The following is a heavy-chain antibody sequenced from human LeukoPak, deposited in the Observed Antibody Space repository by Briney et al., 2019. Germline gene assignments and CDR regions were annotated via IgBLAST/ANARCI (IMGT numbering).Heavy chain of an antibody. J-gene: IGHJ5*02. D-gene: IGHD3-10*01. Sequence: GGSLRLSCAASGFPFSNYAMNWVRLAPGRGLEWVSRISGGGGSTYYADSVKGRFTISRDNSKNTLYLQMNSLRTEDTAIYLCARELVYDSGTDYPSNWFDPWGQGILVTVSS. CDR2: ISGGGGST. CDR1: GFPFSNYA. CDR3: ARELVYDSGTDYPSNWFDP. V-gene: IGHV3-23*01.